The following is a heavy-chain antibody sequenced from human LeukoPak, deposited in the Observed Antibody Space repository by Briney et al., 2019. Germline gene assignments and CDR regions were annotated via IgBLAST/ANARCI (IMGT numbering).Heavy chain of an antibody. CDR2: IKQDGSEK. D-gene: IGHD6-6*01. Sequence: GGSLRLSCAASGFTFSSYGMSWVRQAPGKGLEWVANIKQDGSEKYYVDSVRGRFTVSRDNAENSLYLQMSSLRAEDTAVYYCARLTQLARGRYWGQGTLVTVSS. CDR1: GFTFSSYG. CDR3: ARLTQLARGRY. J-gene: IGHJ4*02. V-gene: IGHV3-7*03.